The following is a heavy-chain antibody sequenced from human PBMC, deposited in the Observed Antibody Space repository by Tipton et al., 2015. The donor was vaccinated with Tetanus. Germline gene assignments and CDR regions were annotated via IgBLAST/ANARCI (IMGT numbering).Heavy chain of an antibody. D-gene: IGHD2-2*01. J-gene: IGHJ4*02. V-gene: IGHV4-4*07. CDR1: GGSISSYY. Sequence: TLSLTCTVSGGSISSYYWSWIRQPAGKGLEWIGRIYTSGSTNYNPSLTSRVTMSVDTSKNQFSLKLSSVTAADTAVYYCARVSSRGLLSAYYVDYWGQGTLVSVSS. CDR2: IYTSGST. CDR3: ARVSSRGLLSAYYVDY.